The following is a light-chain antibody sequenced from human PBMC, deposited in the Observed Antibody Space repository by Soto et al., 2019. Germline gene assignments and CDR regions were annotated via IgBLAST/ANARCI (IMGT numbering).Light chain of an antibody. V-gene: IGKV1-27*01. CDR3: QNYYSAPPYT. Sequence: DIQMTQSPSSLSASVGDRVCISCRASQDIFNYLAWYQQSPGKVPKLLIYAASTLQSGVPSRFRGGGSGTDFSLTISGLHPEDVATYYCQNYYSAPPYTFGQGTKLEIK. CDR2: AAS. J-gene: IGKJ2*01. CDR1: QDIFNY.